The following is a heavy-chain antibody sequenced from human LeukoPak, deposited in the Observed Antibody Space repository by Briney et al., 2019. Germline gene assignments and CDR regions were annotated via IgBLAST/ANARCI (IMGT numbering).Heavy chain of an antibody. CDR3: AKPPEVGATVAYFDY. V-gene: IGHV3-30*18. CDR1: GFXFSSYG. CDR2: ISFDGSNQ. D-gene: IGHD1-26*01. Sequence: GGSLRLSCAASGFXFSSYGIHWVRQAPGKGLEWVALISFDGSNQYYADSVKGRFTISRDNSKNTLYLQMSSLRAEDTAVYYCAKPPEVGATVAYFDYWGQGTLVTVSS. J-gene: IGHJ4*02.